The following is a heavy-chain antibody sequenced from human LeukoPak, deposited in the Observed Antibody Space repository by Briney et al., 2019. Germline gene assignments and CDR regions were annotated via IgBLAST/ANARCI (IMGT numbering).Heavy chain of an antibody. Sequence: GGSLRLSCATSGFTFSNFGMQWVRQAPGKGLEWVAVISHDGSTTFYADSVKGRFTISRDNSKNTLDLQMYSLRVGDTAVYYCAKDKLQLLILDYFDYWGQGTLVTVSS. CDR2: ISHDGSTT. V-gene: IGHV3-30*18. CDR1: GFTFSNFG. D-gene: IGHD3-10*01. J-gene: IGHJ4*02. CDR3: AKDKLQLLILDYFDY.